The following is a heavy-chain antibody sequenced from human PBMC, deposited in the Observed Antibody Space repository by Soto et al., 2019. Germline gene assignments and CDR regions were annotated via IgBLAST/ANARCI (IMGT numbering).Heavy chain of an antibody. J-gene: IGHJ6*02. CDR1: GGSISFDHYH. Sequence: SEALSLTCTVSGGSISFDHYHWTWIRQPPGKGLEWIGYVHYSGSVLYNPSLQSRVSIPVDTSKNQFSLKLSSVTAADTAVYFCAREDDGGDRDYYGLDFSGQGTTVTVSS. CDR2: VHYSGSV. D-gene: IGHD2-21*02. CDR3: AREDDGGDRDYYGLDF. V-gene: IGHV4-30-4*01.